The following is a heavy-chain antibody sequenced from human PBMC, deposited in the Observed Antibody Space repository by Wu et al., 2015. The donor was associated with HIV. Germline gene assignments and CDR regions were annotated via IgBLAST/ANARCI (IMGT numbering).Heavy chain of an antibody. V-gene: IGHV1-18*01. CDR2: ISPLNGKT. Sequence: QVQLVQSGAAVKKPGDSVKVSCKIFGYNLNLFGINWVRQAPGQGPEWVAWISPLNGKTNYAKKFQGRVNMTTDKSTSTAYMEVRSLRSDDTAVYYCARGHYYDTSSSPMYWGLGTLVTVSS. J-gene: IGHJ4*02. CDR3: ARGHYYDTSSSPMY. CDR1: GYNLNLFG. D-gene: IGHD3-22*01.